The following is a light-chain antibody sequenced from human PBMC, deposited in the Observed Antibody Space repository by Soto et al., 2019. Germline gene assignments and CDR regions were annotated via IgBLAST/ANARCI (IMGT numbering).Light chain of an antibody. Sequence: DIQMTQSPSTLAASVGDTVTMTCRSSSKWLAWYQEKPGKAPKLLIYDVSNLERGVPPRFSGSTSGAESTLTITGLQPDDLGTYYCQHTTDFTFGQGTKVDIK. CDR3: QHTTDFT. V-gene: IGKV1-5*01. J-gene: IGKJ2*01. CDR2: DVS. CDR1: SSSKW.